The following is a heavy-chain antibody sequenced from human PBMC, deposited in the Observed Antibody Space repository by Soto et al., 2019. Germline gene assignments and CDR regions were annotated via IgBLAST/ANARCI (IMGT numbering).Heavy chain of an antibody. V-gene: IGHV1-8*01. Sequence: ASVKVSCKASGYTFTSYDINSVRQATGQGLEWMGWMNPDSGNTGYAQKFQGRVTMTRNTSISTAYMELSSLRSEDTAVYYCARGTLYSNYGYYYYYMDVWGKGTTVTVSS. CDR3: ARGTLYSNYGYYYYYMDV. CDR1: GYTFTSYD. D-gene: IGHD4-4*01. J-gene: IGHJ6*03. CDR2: MNPDSGNT.